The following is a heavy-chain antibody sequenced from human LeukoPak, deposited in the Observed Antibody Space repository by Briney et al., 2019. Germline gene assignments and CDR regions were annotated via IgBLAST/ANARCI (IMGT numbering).Heavy chain of an antibody. V-gene: IGHV3-48*01. CDR3: AKGGEYSTSWDDTFDI. D-gene: IGHD2-2*01. J-gene: IGHJ3*02. CDR2: ISTSSDTI. CDR1: GFSFASYS. Sequence: GGSLRLSCAASGFSFASYSMNWVRQAPGRGLEWLSYISTSSDTIYYADSVKGRFTTSRDNAQNSLYLQMNSLRAEDTAVYYCAKGGEYSTSWDDTFDIWGQGTMVTVSS.